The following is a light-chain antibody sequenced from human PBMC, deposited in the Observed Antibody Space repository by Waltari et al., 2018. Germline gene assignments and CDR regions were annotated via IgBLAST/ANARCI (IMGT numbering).Light chain of an antibody. Sequence: QSALTQPASVSGSPGQSVTISCTGTSTDSADYHFVSWYQQHPGKAPKLIIDDVSDRPSGVSHRFSGSKSGNTASLTISGLQAEDEADHYCSSYTRSSIWVFGGGTKLAVL. CDR2: DVS. CDR3: SSYTRSSIWV. V-gene: IGLV2-14*03. J-gene: IGLJ3*02. CDR1: STDSADYHF.